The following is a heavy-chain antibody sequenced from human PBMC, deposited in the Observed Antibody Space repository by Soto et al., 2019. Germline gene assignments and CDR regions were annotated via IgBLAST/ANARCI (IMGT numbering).Heavy chain of an antibody. Sequence: ASVKVSCKASGYTFTNYGITWVRQAPGRGLEWMGWSSTYNSNTNYAQRFRGRVTMTTDRGTSTGYMELRSLTSEDTAVYFCARRYDSSGPPFDLWGQGTLVTVSS. CDR3: ARRYDSSGPPFDL. CDR2: SSTYNSNT. D-gene: IGHD3-22*01. J-gene: IGHJ4*02. CDR1: GYTFTNYG. V-gene: IGHV1-18*04.